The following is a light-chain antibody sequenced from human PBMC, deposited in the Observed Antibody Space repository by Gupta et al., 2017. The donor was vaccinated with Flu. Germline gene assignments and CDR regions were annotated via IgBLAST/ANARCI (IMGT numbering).Light chain of an antibody. CDR2: DDS. V-gene: IGLV3-21*02. Sequence: SYVLTQSPSVSVAPGQTARLTCGGNNIGIHRVHLYQHKPGQAPVLVVYDDSDRPSGIPERFSGSNSANTATLTISRVEGGDEADYYCQVWDVGIGHYVFGTGTKVTVL. CDR1: NIGIHR. J-gene: IGLJ1*01. CDR3: QVWDVGIGHYV.